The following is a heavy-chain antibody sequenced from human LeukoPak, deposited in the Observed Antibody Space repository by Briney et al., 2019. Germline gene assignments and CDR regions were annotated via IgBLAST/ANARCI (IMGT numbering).Heavy chain of an antibody. CDR3: ARAESWFGELGVGYYGMDV. CDR2: IYYSGST. Sequence: PSETLSLTCTVSGGSISSSSYYWGWIRQPPGKGLEWIGSIYYSGSTYYNPSLKSRVTISVDTSKNQFSLKLSSVTAADTAVYYCARAESWFGELGVGYYGMDVWGQGTTVTVSS. J-gene: IGHJ6*02. CDR1: GGSISSSSYY. V-gene: IGHV4-39*07. D-gene: IGHD3-10*01.